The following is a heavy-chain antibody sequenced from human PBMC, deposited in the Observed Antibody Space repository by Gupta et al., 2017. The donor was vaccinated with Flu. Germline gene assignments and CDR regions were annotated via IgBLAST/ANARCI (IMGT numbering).Heavy chain of an antibody. CDR3: ASWGPSRPLNYYYYYGMDV. Sequence: QVQLVQSGAEVKKPGASVKVSCKASGYTFTSYDINWVRQATGQGLEWMGWMNPNSGNTGYAQKFQGRVTMTRNTSISTAYMELSSLRSEDTAVDYCASWGPSRPLNYYYYYGMDVWGQGTTVTVSS. V-gene: IGHV1-8*01. CDR2: MNPNSGNT. J-gene: IGHJ6*02. D-gene: IGHD3-16*01. CDR1: GYTFTSYD.